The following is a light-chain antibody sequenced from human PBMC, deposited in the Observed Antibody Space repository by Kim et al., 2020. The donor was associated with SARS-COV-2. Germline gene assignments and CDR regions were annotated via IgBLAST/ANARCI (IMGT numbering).Light chain of an antibody. J-gene: IGLJ3*02. CDR2: EGS. Sequence: GQSLTISCTGTSSEVGSNTLVSWYQHHPGKAPNLMIYEGSKRPSGVSNRFSGSKSGNAASLTISGLQAEVEADYYFCSCAGSSTWVFGGGTQLTVL. V-gene: IGLV2-23*01. CDR3: CSCAGSSTWV. CDR1: SSEVGSNTL.